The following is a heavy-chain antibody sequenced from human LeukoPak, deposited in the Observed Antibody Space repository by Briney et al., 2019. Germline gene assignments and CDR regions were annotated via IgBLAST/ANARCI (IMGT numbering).Heavy chain of an antibody. CDR1: NGSIFSHNSY. Sequence: PSETLSLSCTVPNGSIFSHNSYWAWVRQPPGKGLEWIVGMYYSGTTYYNPSLQSRVTMSVDMAKNHFSLNMTSVSAADTAVYFCAKLVGTTGYFDLWGRRALVTVAS. CDR3: AKLVGTTGYFDL. V-gene: IGHV4-39*01. J-gene: IGHJ4*02. D-gene: IGHD1-1*01. CDR2: MYYSGTT.